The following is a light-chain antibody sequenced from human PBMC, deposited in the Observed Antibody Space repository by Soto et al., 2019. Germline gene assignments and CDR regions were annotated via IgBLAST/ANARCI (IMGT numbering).Light chain of an antibody. CDR2: TAS. CDR3: QQYGRSPAT. CDR1: QSVSNNY. Sequence: EIVLTQSPGTLSLSPGERATLSCRASQSVSNNYLAWYQRKPGQTPRLLIYTASSRAAGVPDRFSGSGSGTDFTLTISRLEPGDFAVYYCQQYGRSPATIGQGTKVDIK. J-gene: IGKJ1*01. V-gene: IGKV3-20*01.